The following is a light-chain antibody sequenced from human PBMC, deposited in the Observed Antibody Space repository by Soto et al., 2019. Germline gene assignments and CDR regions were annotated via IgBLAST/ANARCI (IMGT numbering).Light chain of an antibody. CDR3: SSYPSSSTPLYVV. J-gene: IGLJ2*01. CDR2: DVS. CDR1: SSDVGGYNY. Sequence: QSALTQPASVSGSPGQSFTISCTGTSSDVGGYNYVSWYQQHPGKAPKLMIYDVSNRPSGVSNRFSGSKSGTTASLTISGLQAEDEADYYCSSYPSSSTPLYVVFGGGAKRTVL. V-gene: IGLV2-14*01.